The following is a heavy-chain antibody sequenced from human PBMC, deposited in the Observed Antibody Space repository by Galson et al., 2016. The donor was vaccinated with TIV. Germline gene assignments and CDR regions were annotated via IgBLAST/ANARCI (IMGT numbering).Heavy chain of an antibody. CDR3: ARVNWARAFDY. CDR1: GGSFSSYV. D-gene: IGHD7-27*01. CDR2: FNPDSGAT. J-gene: IGHJ4*02. Sequence: SVKVSCKASGGSFSSYVFNWVRQAPGQGLEWLGWFNPDSGATQCAQKFQGRVTMTRDTSISTAYMELRRLISNDTAVYYCARVNWARAFDYWGQGTQVTVSS. V-gene: IGHV1-2*02.